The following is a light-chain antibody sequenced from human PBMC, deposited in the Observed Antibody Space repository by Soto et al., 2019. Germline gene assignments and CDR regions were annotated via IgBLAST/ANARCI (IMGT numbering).Light chain of an antibody. J-gene: IGLJ3*02. Sequence: QPVLTQSSFASASLGSSVKLTCTLSSGHSSYIIAWHQQQPGKAPRYLMKLEGSGSYNKGSGVPDRFSGSSSGADRYLTISNLQFEDEADYYCETWDSNTRVFGGGTKVTVL. V-gene: IGLV4-60*02. CDR2: LEGSGSY. CDR3: ETWDSNTRV. CDR1: SGHSSYI.